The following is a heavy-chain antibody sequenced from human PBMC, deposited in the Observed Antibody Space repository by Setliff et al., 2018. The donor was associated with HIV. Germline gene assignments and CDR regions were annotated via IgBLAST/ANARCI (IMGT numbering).Heavy chain of an antibody. V-gene: IGHV4-39*01. J-gene: IGHJ6*03. D-gene: IGHD5-18*01. Sequence: SETLSLTCSVSGASIGSSHYYWGWIRQPPGKGLEWVASIYYNGSPFYNPSLKSRVTISVDTSKNQFSLNLSSVTAADTAVYYCARHRGYSPGQICYYYLDIWGKGTTVTVSS. CDR1: GASIGSSHYY. CDR2: IYYNGSP. CDR3: ARHRGYSPGQICYYYLDI.